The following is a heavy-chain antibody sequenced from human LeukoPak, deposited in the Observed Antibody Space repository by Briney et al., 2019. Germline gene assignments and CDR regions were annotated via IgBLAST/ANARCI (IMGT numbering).Heavy chain of an antibody. CDR3: ASGLLWFGDAFDI. V-gene: IGHV3-7*01. CDR2: IKQDGSEK. CDR1: GFTFSSYW. D-gene: IGHD3-10*01. Sequence: PGGSLRLSCAASGFTFSSYWMSWVRQAPGKGLEWAANIKQDGSEKYYVDSVKGRFTISRDNAKSSLYLQMNSLRAEDTAVYYCASGLLWFGDAFDIWGQGTMVTVSS. J-gene: IGHJ3*02.